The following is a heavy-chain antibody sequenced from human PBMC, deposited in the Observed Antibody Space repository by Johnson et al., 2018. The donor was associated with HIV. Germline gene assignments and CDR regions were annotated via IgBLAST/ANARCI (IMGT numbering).Heavy chain of an antibody. CDR2: INGDGSRT. D-gene: IGHD6-6*01. CDR1: GFTFNDHW. J-gene: IGHJ3*02. CDR3: AKVLPFEQLVPQGAFDI. Sequence: VQLVESGGGLVQPGGSLRLSCGASGFTFNDHWMQWVRQAPGKGLVWVSRINGDGSRTRYADSVKGRFTIARDNAKNTLFVEMKSLRAEDTAVYYCAKVLPFEQLVPQGAFDIWGQGTMVTVSS. V-gene: IGHV3-74*01.